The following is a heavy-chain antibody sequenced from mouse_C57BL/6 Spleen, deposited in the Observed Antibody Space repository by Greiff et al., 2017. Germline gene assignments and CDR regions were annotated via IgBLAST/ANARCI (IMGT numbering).Heavy chain of an antibody. CDR3: ARDGDGYYRYFDY. Sequence: LQQSGAELVKPGASVKISCKASGYAFSSYWMNWVKQRPGKGLEWIGQIYPGDGDTNYNGKFKGKATLTADKSSSTAYMQLSSLISEDSAVYFCARDGDGYYRYFDYWGQGTTLTVSS. CDR2: IYPGDGDT. CDR1: GYAFSSYW. D-gene: IGHD2-3*01. V-gene: IGHV1-80*01. J-gene: IGHJ2*01.